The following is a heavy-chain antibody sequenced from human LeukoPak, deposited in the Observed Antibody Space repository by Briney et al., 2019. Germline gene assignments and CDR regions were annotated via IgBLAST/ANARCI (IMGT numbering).Heavy chain of an antibody. CDR1: GFTFSSYS. V-gene: IGHV3-21*01. CDR2: ISSSSSYI. CDR3: ARSTYYYDSSGYYYEGGFDY. Sequence: GGSLRLSCAASGFTFSSYSMNWVRQAPGKGLEWVSSISSSSSYIYYADSVKGRFTISRDNAKNSLYLQMNSLRAEDTAVYYCARSTYYYDSSGYYYEGGFDYWGQGTLVTVSS. D-gene: IGHD3-22*01. J-gene: IGHJ4*02.